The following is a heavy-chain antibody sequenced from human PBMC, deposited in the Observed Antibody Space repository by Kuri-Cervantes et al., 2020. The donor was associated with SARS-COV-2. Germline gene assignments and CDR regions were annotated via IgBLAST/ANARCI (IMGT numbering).Heavy chain of an antibody. Sequence: GGSLRLSCAASGFTFSGSAMHWVRQASGKGLEWVGRIRSKANSYATAYAASVKGRFTISRDDSKNTAYLKMNSLRAEDTAVYYCATSPGTITMIVVVITTYDAFDIWGQGTMVTVSS. CDR1: GFTFSGSA. J-gene: IGHJ3*02. V-gene: IGHV3-73*01. CDR2: IRSKANSYAT. CDR3: ATSPGTITMIVVVITTYDAFDI. D-gene: IGHD3-22*01.